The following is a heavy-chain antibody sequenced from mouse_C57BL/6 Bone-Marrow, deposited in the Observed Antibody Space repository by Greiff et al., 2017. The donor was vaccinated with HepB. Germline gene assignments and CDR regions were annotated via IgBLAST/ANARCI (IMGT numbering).Heavy chain of an antibody. CDR2: IDPSDSYT. CDR3: ARWNTTVVYCDV. CDR1: GYTFTSYW. Sequence: QVQLQQPGAELVMPGASVKLSCKASGYTFTSYWMHWVKQRPGQGLEWIGEIDPSDSYTNYNQKFKGKSTLTVDKSSSTAYMQLSSLTSEDSAVYYCARWNTTVVYCDVWGTGTTVTVSS. J-gene: IGHJ1*03. D-gene: IGHD1-1*01. V-gene: IGHV1-69*01.